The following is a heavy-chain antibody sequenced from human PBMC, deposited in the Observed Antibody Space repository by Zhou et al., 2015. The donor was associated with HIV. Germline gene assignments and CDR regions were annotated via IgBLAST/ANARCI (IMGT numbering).Heavy chain of an antibody. D-gene: IGHD3-3*01. CDR2: IRGSGYDA. CDR1: GFTFSKYA. Sequence: DVELVESGGDLVRPGGSLRLSCVGSGFTFSKYAMSWVRQAPGKSLQWVAGIRGSGYDAYYAASVKGRFTISRDNAKNTVFLQMASLTVADTAVYFCAKLDYDFWSGYYRYFDSWGQGTLVTVSS. CDR3: AKLDYDFWSGYYRYFDS. J-gene: IGHJ4*02. V-gene: IGHV3-23*04.